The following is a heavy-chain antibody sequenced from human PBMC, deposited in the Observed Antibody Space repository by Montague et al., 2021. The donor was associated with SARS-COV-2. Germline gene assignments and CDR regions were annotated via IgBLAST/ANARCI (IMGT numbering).Heavy chain of an antibody. CDR2: ISSSSSYI. CDR3: ARGGYYYDSSAPPDY. J-gene: IGHJ4*02. CDR1: GFTFSSYS. V-gene: IGHV3-21*01. Sequence: SLSLSFSASGFTFSSYSMNWVRQAPGKGLEWVSSISSSSSYIYYADSVKGRFTISRDNAKNSLYLQMNSLRAEDTAVYYCARGGYYYDSSAPPDYWGQGTLVTVSS. D-gene: IGHD3-22*01.